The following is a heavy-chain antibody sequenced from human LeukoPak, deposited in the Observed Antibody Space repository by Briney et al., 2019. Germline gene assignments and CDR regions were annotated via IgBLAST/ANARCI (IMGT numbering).Heavy chain of an antibody. CDR3: GKEGRGMGAATIDY. J-gene: IGHJ4*02. D-gene: IGHD1-26*01. V-gene: IGHV3-23*01. CDR2: ISGSGGST. Sequence: QPGGSLRLSCAASGFTFSNYAMSWVRQAAGKVLEWVSGISGSGGSTYYADSVGRFSISRDNSKNTLYLQVTSLRAEDTAVYYCGKEGRGMGAATIDYWGQGTLVTVSS. CDR1: GFTFSNYA.